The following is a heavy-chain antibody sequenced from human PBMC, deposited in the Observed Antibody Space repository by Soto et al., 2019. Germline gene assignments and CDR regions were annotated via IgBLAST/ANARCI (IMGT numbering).Heavy chain of an antibody. V-gene: IGHV4-30-2*01. J-gene: IGHJ4*02. CDR3: ARGQVVAAQH. Sequence: SETLSLTCAVSGGSISSGGYSWSWIRQPPGKGLEWIGYIYHSGSTYYNPSLKSRVTISVDRSKNQFSLKLSSVTTADTAVYYCARGQVVAAQHWGQGTQVTSP. CDR1: GGSISSGGYS. D-gene: IGHD2-15*01. CDR2: IYHSGST.